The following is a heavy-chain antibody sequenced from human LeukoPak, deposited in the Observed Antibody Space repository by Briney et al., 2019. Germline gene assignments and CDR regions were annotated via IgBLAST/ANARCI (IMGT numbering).Heavy chain of an antibody. CDR3: AREGLDV. J-gene: IGHJ6*04. Sequence: SETLSLTCTVSGGSISSYYWSWIRQPPGKGLEWIGYIYYSGSTNYSPSLKSRATISVDTSKNQFSLKLSSVTAADTAVYYCAREGLDVWGKGTTVTVSS. CDR1: GGSISSYY. CDR2: IYYSGST. V-gene: IGHV4-59*01.